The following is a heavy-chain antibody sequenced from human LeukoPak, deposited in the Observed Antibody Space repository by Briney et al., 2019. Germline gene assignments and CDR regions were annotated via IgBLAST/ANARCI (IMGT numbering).Heavy chain of an antibody. CDR3: ARGGPYGDYLDSFAI. CDR1: GRTFSIYA. CDR2: ILPILGTA. D-gene: IGHD4-17*01. V-gene: IGHV1-69*13. J-gene: IGHJ3*02. Sequence: SVKVSCKASGRTFSIYAISWVRHAPGQGLEWVGGILPILGTANYAQKFQGRVTITADESPSTAYMALSSLRSEDTAVYYCARGGPYGDYLDSFAIWGQGSMATVSS.